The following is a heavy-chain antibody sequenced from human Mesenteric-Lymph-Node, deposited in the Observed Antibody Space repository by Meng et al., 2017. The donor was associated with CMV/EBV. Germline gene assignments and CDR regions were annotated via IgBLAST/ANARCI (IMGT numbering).Heavy chain of an antibody. CDR2: INHSRST. D-gene: IGHD3-3*01. Sequence: FSGSYWSWTRQPPRQVLGKIGEINHSRSTNYNPSRKTRVTMSVDTTKNQFSQKLSSVTAADTAVYYCARGPNVLRFLEWLSPPFDYWGQGTLVTVSS. J-gene: IGHJ4*02. CDR3: ARGPNVLRFLEWLSPPFDY. CDR1: FSGSY. V-gene: IGHV4-34*13.